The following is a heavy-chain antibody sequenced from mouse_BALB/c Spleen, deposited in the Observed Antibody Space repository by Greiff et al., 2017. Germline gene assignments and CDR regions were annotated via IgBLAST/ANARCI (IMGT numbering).Heavy chain of an antibody. V-gene: IGHV5-17*02. CDR1: GFTFSSFG. Sequence: EVKLMESGGGLVQPGGSRKLSCAASGFTFSSFGMHWVRQAPEKGLEWVAYISSGSSTIYYADTVKGRFTISRDNPKNTLFLQMTSLRSEDTAMYYCARFEGRGAMDYWGQGTSVTVSA. CDR3: ARFEGRGAMDY. J-gene: IGHJ4*01. CDR2: ISSGSSTI. D-gene: IGHD3-3*01.